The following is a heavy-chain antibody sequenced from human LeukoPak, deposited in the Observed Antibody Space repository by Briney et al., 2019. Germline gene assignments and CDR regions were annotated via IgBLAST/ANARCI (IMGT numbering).Heavy chain of an antibody. CDR2: IYYSGST. CDR3: ARHGAAAGFLDY. CDR1: GGSISSSSYY. Sequence: SETLSLTCTVSGGSISSSSYYWGWIRQPPGKGLEWIGSIYYSGSTYYNPSLKSRVIISVDTSKNQFSLKLSSVTAADTAVYYCARHGAAAGFLDYWGQGTLVTVSS. J-gene: IGHJ4*02. D-gene: IGHD6-13*01. V-gene: IGHV4-39*01.